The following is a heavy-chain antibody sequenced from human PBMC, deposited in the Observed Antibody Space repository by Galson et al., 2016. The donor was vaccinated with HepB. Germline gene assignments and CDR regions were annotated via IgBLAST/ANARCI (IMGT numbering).Heavy chain of an antibody. Sequence: TLSLTCSVSGGSISSNTHYWGWIRQHPGKGLEWIGYIHYSGSTYYNPSLESRVSISVDTSKNQFSLQLSSVTAADTAVYYCARDKNERGYSYGHFDYWGQGALVTVSS. D-gene: IGHD5-18*01. CDR2: IHYSGST. CDR3: ARDKNERGYSYGHFDY. J-gene: IGHJ4*02. V-gene: IGHV4-31*03. CDR1: GGSISSNTHY.